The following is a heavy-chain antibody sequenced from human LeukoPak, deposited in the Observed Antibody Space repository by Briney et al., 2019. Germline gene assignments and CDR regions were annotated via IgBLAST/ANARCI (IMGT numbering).Heavy chain of an antibody. CDR1: GYSFTSYG. Sequence: ASVKVSCKASGYSFTSYGISWVRQAPGQGLEWMGWISIYNGKTKYAQKVEDRVTMTTDTSTSTAYMELRSLRSDDTAVYYCAIDSSGWSVALLAWGQGTLVTVSS. CDR2: ISIYNGKT. D-gene: IGHD6-19*01. J-gene: IGHJ4*02. V-gene: IGHV1-18*01. CDR3: AIDSSGWSVALLA.